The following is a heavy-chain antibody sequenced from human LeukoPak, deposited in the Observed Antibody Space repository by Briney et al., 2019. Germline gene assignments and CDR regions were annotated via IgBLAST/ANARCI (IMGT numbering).Heavy chain of an antibody. CDR3: ATGGRDSSGYYLDAFDI. Sequence: SVKVSCKASGGTFISYAISWVRQAPGQGLEWKGGSIPIFGTANYAQKFQGRVTITTDESTSTAYMELSSLRSGDTAVYYCATGGRDSSGYYLDAFDIWGQGTLVTVSS. CDR1: GGTFISYA. D-gene: IGHD3-22*01. J-gene: IGHJ3*02. CDR2: SIPIFGTA. V-gene: IGHV1-69*05.